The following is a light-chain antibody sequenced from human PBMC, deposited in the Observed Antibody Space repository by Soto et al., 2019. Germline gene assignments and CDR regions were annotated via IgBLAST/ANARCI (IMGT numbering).Light chain of an antibody. CDR3: QQYNSFRA. J-gene: IGKJ1*01. CDR2: DAS. V-gene: IGKV1-17*01. CDR1: QGIRND. Sequence: DIQMTQSPFSLSASVGDRVTITCRASQGIRNDLGWYQQKPGKAPKRLIYDASSLESGVPSRFSGSGSGTEFTLTISSLQTDDFATYYCQQYNSFRAFGQGTKVDIK.